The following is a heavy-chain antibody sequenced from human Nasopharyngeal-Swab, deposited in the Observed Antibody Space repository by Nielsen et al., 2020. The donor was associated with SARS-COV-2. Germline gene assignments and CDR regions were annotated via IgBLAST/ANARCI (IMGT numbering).Heavy chain of an antibody. Sequence: GESLKISCAASGFTFSDYYMSWIRQAPGKGLEWVSYISSSGSTIYYADSVKGRFTISRDNSKNTLYLQMNSLRAEDTAVYYCARGQHTAMATGWFDPWGQGTLVTVSS. CDR1: GFTFSDYY. CDR2: ISSSGSTI. D-gene: IGHD5-18*01. V-gene: IGHV3-11*04. J-gene: IGHJ5*02. CDR3: ARGQHTAMATGWFDP.